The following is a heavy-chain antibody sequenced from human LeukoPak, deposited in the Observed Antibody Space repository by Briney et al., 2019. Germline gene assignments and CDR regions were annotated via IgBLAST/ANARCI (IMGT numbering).Heavy chain of an antibody. D-gene: IGHD3-10*01. V-gene: IGHV4-59*08. Sequence: PSETLSLTCAVSGGSISGYFWSWIRQPPGKGLEWIAYMYSSGSSNFNPSLQSRVTMSVDTSKNQFSLKLSSVTVADTAVYYCARLGFSHPGAYWSDPWGQGTLVTVSS. CDR1: GGSISGYF. J-gene: IGHJ5*02. CDR3: ARLGFSHPGAYWSDP. CDR2: MYSSGSS.